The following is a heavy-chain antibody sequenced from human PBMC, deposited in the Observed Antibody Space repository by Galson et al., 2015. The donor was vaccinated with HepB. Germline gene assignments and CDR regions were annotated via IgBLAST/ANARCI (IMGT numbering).Heavy chain of an antibody. CDR1: GFTFSSYG. Sequence: SLRLSCAASGFTFSSYGMHWVRQAPGKGLEWVAVISYDGSNKYYADSVKGRFTISRDNSKNTLYLQMNSLRAEDTAVYYCAKGGMYSSGWHAFDIWGQGTMVTVSS. CDR2: ISYDGSNK. D-gene: IGHD6-19*01. V-gene: IGHV3-30*18. CDR3: AKGGMYSSGWHAFDI. J-gene: IGHJ3*02.